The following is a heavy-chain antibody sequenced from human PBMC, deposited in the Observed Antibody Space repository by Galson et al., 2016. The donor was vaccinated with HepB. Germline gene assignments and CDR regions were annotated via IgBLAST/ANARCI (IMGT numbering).Heavy chain of an antibody. V-gene: IGHV3-9*01. J-gene: IGHJ4*02. D-gene: IGHD3-10*01. Sequence: SLRLSCAASGFTFDDYAMHWVRQAPGKGLEWVSGISWNRGSIGSADSVKGRFTISRDNAKNSLYLQMNSLRAEDTALYYCAKDMVRRVHIFPGPFDYWGQGTLVTVSS. CDR3: AKDMVRRVHIFPGPFDY. CDR2: ISWNRGSI. CDR1: GFTFDDYA.